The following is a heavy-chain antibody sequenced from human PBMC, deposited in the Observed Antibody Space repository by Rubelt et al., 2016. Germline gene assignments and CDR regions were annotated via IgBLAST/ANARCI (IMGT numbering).Heavy chain of an antibody. Sequence: PGGSLRLSCGASGLTVRSNYMSWVRQAPGKGLEWVSMINSAGDTYYADSVKGRFVISRDNSKSTLSLQMNSLTAEDTAVYYCARLNTGMSAMDVWGQGTTVTVSS. V-gene: IGHV3-66*04. CDR2: INSAGDT. J-gene: IGHJ6*02. CDR3: ARLNTGMSAMDV. CDR1: GLTVRSNY. D-gene: IGHD1-14*01.